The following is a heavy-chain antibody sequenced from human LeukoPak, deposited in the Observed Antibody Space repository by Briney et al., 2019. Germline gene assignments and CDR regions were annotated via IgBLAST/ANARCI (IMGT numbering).Heavy chain of an antibody. CDR3: ARGRGYDILTGYEPAMYYFDY. J-gene: IGHJ4*02. CDR2: INHSGST. V-gene: IGHV4-34*01. Sequence: PSETLSLTCAVYGGSFSGYYWSWIRQPPGKGLEWIGEINHSGSTNYNPSLKSRVTISVDTSKNQFSLKLSSVTAVDTAVYYCARGRGYDILTGYEPAMYYFDYWGQGTLVTVSS. CDR1: GGSFSGYY. D-gene: IGHD3-9*01.